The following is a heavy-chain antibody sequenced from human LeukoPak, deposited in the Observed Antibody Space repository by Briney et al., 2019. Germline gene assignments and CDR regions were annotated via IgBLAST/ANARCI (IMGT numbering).Heavy chain of an antibody. V-gene: IGHV3-23*01. D-gene: IGHD6-13*01. Sequence: GRSPRLSCAASGFTFSSYGMSWVRQAPGKGLEWVSAISGSGGSTYYADSVKGRFTISRDNSKNTLYLQMNSLRAEDTAVYYCAKDLREYSSSWYGYWGQGTLVTVSS. CDR3: AKDLREYSSSWYGY. CDR1: GFTFSSYG. CDR2: ISGSGGST. J-gene: IGHJ4*02.